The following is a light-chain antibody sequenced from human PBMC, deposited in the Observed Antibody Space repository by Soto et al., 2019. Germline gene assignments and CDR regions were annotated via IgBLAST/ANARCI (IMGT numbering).Light chain of an antibody. CDR3: QTYYIAPFT. J-gene: IGKJ3*01. V-gene: IGKV1-27*01. Sequence: DIQMTQSPSSLSAFLGDRVTITCRASQGISDYLVWYQQKPGKVPKLLIYAASTLQSGVPPRFSATGSGTDFTLTISSLELADVATYYFQTYYIAPFTFGPGTNVDIK. CDR2: AAS. CDR1: QGISDY.